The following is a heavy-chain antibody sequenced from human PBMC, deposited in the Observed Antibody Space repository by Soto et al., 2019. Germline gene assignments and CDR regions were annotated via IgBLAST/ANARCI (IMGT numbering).Heavy chain of an antibody. V-gene: IGHV4-59*08. CDR1: GGSISSYY. J-gene: IGHJ4*02. CDR3: ARHLTSYASFDY. Sequence: SETLSLTCTVSGGSISSYYWSWIRQPPGKGLEWIGYIYYSGSTNYNPSLKSRVTISVDTSKNQFSLKLSSVTAADTAVYYCARHLTSYASFDYWGQGTLVTVSS. CDR2: IYYSGST. D-gene: IGHD3-16*01.